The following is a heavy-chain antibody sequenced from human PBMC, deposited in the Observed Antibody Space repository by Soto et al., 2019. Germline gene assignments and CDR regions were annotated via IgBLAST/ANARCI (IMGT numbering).Heavy chain of an antibody. CDR1: GFTVSRNY. CDR2: IYSGGST. Sequence: EVQLLGSGGGSVQPGGSLRLSCVASGFTVSRNYMSWVRQAPGKGLEWVSVIYSGGSTYYADSVKGRFTISRDNSKNTRYGQMDSLRAEGTAVYDCARSDYGEYAILEYRGRGTLVTVSS. V-gene: IGHV3-53*01. D-gene: IGHD4-17*01. CDR3: ARSDYGEYAILEY. J-gene: IGHJ4*02.